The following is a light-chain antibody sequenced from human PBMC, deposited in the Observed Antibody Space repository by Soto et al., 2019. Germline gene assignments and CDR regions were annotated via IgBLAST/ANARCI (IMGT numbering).Light chain of an antibody. CDR2: EVS. J-gene: IGLJ2*01. V-gene: IGLV2-8*01. Sequence: QSALTQPPSASGSPGQSVTISCSGTSSDVGGYNYVSLYQQHPGKAPKLMIYEVSKRPSGVPDRFSGSKSGNTASLTVSGLQAEDEADYYCSSYGGSNNLIFGGGTKLTVL. CDR3: SSYGGSNNLI. CDR1: SSDVGGYNY.